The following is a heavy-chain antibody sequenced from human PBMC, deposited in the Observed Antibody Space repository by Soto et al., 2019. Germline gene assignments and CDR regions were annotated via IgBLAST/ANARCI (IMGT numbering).Heavy chain of an antibody. CDR2: IYYSGST. D-gene: IGHD3-22*01. CDR3: ARDSPDSSGLDGAFDI. J-gene: IGHJ3*02. V-gene: IGHV4-59*01. Sequence: SETMSVTCAVSGGSISSYYWSWIRQTPGKGLEWIGYIYYSGSTNYNPSLKSRVTISVDTSKNQFSLKLSSVTAADTAVYYCARDSPDSSGLDGAFDIWGQGTMVTVSS. CDR1: GGSISSYY.